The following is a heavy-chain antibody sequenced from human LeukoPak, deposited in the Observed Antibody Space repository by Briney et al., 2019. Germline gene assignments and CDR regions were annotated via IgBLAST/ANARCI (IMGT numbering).Heavy chain of an antibody. CDR3: ARVPALVGALDY. V-gene: IGHV1-2*02. Sequence: ASVKVSCKASGYTFTGYYMHWVRQAPGQGLEWMGWINPNSGGTNYAQKFQGRVTMTRDTSISTAYMELCRLRSDDTAVYYCARVPALVGALDYWGQGTLVTVSS. CDR1: GYTFTGYY. CDR2: INPNSGGT. J-gene: IGHJ4*02. D-gene: IGHD1-26*01.